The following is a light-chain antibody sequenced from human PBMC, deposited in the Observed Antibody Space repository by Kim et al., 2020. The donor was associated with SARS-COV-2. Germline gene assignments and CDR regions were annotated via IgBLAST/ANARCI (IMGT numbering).Light chain of an antibody. CDR2: GAS. V-gene: IGKV1-17*01. Sequence: ATVGDRVTITCRASQDIRNDLGWYQQNPGRAPKRLIYGASRLQSGVPSRYSGSGSGTEFTLTISSLQPEDFATYCCLKHNTYPITFGQGTRLEIK. CDR1: QDIRND. J-gene: IGKJ5*01. CDR3: LKHNTYPIT.